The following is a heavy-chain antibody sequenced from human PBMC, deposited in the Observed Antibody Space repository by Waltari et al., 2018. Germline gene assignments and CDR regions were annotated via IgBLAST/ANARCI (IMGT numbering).Heavy chain of an antibody. D-gene: IGHD3-22*01. J-gene: IGHJ4*02. CDR3: ARDGEDYYDSSGYWGY. CDR2: IYHSGST. CDR1: GYSISSGYY. V-gene: IGHV4-38-2*02. Sequence: QVQLQESGPGLVKPSETLSLTCTVSGYSISSGYYWGWIRQPPGKGLEWIGSIYHSGSTYYNPSLKSRVTISVDTSKNQFSLKLSSVTAADTAVYYCARDGEDYYDSSGYWGYWGQGTLVTVSS.